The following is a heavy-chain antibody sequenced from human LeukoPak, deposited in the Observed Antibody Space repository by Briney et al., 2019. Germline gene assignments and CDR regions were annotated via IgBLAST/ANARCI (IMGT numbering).Heavy chain of an antibody. Sequence: PGGSLRLSRAASGFTFSSYGMHWVRQAPGKGLEWVAVISYDGGNKYYADSVKGRFTISRDNSKNTLYLQMNSLRAEDTAVYYCAKGNFGDILTGYYPKYYYYGMDVWGKGTTVTVSS. J-gene: IGHJ6*04. CDR1: GFTFSSYG. CDR2: ISYDGGNK. D-gene: IGHD3-9*01. CDR3: AKGNFGDILTGYYPKYYYYGMDV. V-gene: IGHV3-30*18.